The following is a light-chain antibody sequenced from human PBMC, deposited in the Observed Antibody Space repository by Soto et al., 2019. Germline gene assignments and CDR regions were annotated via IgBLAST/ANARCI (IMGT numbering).Light chain of an antibody. J-gene: IGLJ1*01. CDR1: SSDVGAYNY. CDR2: DVS. Sequence: QSVLTQPASVSGSPGQSITISCTGTSSDVGAYNYVSWYQQHPGKAPKLIIYDVSNRPSGVSNRFSGSKSGNTASLSISGLQAEDEADFYCRSYTXSATYVFGTGTKVTVL. V-gene: IGLV2-14*01. CDR3: RSYTXSATYV.